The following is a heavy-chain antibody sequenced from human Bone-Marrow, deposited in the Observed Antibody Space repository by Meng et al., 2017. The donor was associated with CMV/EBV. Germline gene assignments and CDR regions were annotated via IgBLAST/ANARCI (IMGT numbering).Heavy chain of an antibody. CDR1: GFTFSSYA. Sequence: GESLKISCAASGFTFSSYAMSWVRQAPGKGLEWVSAISGSGGSTYYADSVKGRFAISRDNSENTLYLQMNSLRAEDTAVYYCARDLYCSSISCYTGDYFDYWGRGTLVTVSS. CDR2: ISGSGGST. CDR3: ARDLYCSSISCYTGDYFDY. J-gene: IGHJ4*02. V-gene: IGHV3-23*01. D-gene: IGHD2-2*01.